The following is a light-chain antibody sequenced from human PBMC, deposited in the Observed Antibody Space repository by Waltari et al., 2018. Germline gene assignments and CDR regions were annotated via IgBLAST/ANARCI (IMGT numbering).Light chain of an antibody. V-gene: IGLV2-23*02. Sequence: QSALTPPPSVSGSPGQSLPISCTGTGSDVGFYLLSSWYQQHPDKSPQLMVYEVIERPSGVSTRFSGSKSGNTASLTISGLQAEDESDYYCCSYAGRNIWVFGGGTKVTVL. CDR3: CSYAGRNIWV. CDR1: GSDVGFYLL. CDR2: EVI. J-gene: IGLJ3*02.